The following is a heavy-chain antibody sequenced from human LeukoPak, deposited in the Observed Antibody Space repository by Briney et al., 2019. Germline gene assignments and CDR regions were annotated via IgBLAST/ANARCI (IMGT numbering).Heavy chain of an antibody. J-gene: IGHJ4*02. D-gene: IGHD1-26*01. Sequence: GGSLRLSCAASGFTFSSYSMSWVRQAPGKGLEWVANIKQDGSEKYYVDSVKGRFTISRDNAKNSLYLQMNSLRAEDTAVYYCAREVGIFDYWGQGTLVTVSS. CDR1: GFTFSSYS. CDR2: IKQDGSEK. CDR3: AREVGIFDY. V-gene: IGHV3-7*01.